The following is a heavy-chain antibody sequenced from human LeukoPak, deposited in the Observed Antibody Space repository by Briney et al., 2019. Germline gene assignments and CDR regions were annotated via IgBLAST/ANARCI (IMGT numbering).Heavy chain of an antibody. CDR1: GFTFSSYS. Sequence: GGSLRLSCAASGFTFSSYSMNWVRQAPGKGLEWVSYISSSSSTIYYADSVKGRFTISRDNAKNSLYLQMNSLRAEDTAVYYCARDGGRHQYAFDYWGQGTLVTVSS. J-gene: IGHJ4*02. CDR3: ARDGGRHQYAFDY. CDR2: ISSSSSTI. D-gene: IGHD2-8*01. V-gene: IGHV3-48*01.